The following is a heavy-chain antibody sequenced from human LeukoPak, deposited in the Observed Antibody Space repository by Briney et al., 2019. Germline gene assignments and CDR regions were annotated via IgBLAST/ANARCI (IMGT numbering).Heavy chain of an antibody. CDR3: ARGRDGYQETEGAFDI. CDR2: IIPIFGTA. CDR1: GGTFSSYA. D-gene: IGHD5-24*01. V-gene: IGHV1-69*05. J-gene: IGHJ3*02. Sequence: ASVKVSCKASGGTFSSYAISLVRQAPGQGLEWMGGIIPIFGTANYAQKFQGRVTITTDESTSTAYMELSSLRSEDTAVYYCARGRDGYQETEGAFDIWGQGTMVTVSS.